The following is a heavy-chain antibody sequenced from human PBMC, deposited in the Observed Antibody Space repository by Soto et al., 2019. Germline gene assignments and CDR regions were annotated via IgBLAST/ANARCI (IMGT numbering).Heavy chain of an antibody. J-gene: IGHJ6*02. CDR3: ARDPGSGWPNYCYYGMDV. CDR1: GGTFSSYA. CDR2: IIPIFGTV. D-gene: IGHD6-19*01. Sequence: SVKVSCKASGGTFSSYAISWVRQAPGQGLEWMGGIIPIFGTVNYAQKFQGRVTITADESTSTAYMELSSLRSEDTAVYYCARDPGSGWPNYCYYGMDVWGQGTTVTVSS. V-gene: IGHV1-69*13.